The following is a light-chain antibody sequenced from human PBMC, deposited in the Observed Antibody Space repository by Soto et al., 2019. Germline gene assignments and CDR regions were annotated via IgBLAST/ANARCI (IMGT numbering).Light chain of an antibody. V-gene: IGKV3-15*01. CDR3: QQYNNWPPLT. J-gene: IGKJ4*01. CDR1: QSVSSN. Sequence: QSPASLSASTGERANLSCRASQSVSSNLAWYQQKPGQAPRLLIYGASTRATGIPARFSGSGSGTDFTLTISSLQSEDFAVYYCQQYNNWPPLTFGGGSMVDIK. CDR2: GAS.